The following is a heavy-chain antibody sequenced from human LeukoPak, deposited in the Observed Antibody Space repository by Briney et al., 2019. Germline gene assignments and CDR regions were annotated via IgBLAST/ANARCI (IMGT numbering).Heavy chain of an antibody. CDR3: SRDGPQGDQSGFDI. CDR1: GFTFSSYS. V-gene: IGHV3-72*01. CDR2: IRRKRKGYTT. D-gene: IGHD2-21*01. Sequence: GGSLRLSCAASGFTFSSYSMNWVRQVPGKGLEWIGRIRRKRKGYTTGFAASVEGRFTISRDDSKNSLYLHMNNLKTEDTAVYYCSRDGPQGDQSGFDIWGQGTMVTVSS. J-gene: IGHJ3*02.